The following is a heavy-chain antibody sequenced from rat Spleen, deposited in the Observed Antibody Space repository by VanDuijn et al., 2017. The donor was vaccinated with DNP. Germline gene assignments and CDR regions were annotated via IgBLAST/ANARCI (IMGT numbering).Heavy chain of an antibody. CDR3: TTHGSIASVSTGAMDV. CDR1: GFTFSNYN. D-gene: IGHD1-2*01. J-gene: IGHJ4*01. V-gene: IGHV5S10*01. CDR2: IIFDGSRS. Sequence: EVQLVESGGGLVQPGKSLKLSCSASGFTFSNYNMAWVRQSPRKGLEWLATIIFDGSRSFYRDSVKGRFTISRNNARSTLYLQMDSLRSEDTATYFCTTHGSIASVSTGAMDVWGQGTSVTVSS.